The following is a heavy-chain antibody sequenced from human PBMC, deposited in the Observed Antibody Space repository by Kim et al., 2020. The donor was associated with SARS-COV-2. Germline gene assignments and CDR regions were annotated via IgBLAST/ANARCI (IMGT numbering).Heavy chain of an antibody. CDR1: GGSISSKNYH. CDR2: VSYSGTT. Sequence: SETLSLTCSVSGGSISSKNYHWGWIRQTPGKGLEWIGSVSYSGTTNYNPFLKRRVTISVVTSKNQFSLNLTSVTAADTAVYYCARPRLNGDYASAFDFWGQGTLVPVSS. V-gene: IGHV4-39*01. J-gene: IGHJ4*02. D-gene: IGHD4-17*01. CDR3: ARPRLNGDYASAFDF.